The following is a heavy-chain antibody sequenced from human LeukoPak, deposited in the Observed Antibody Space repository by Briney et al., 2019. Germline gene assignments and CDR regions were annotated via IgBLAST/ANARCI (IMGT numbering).Heavy chain of an antibody. CDR1: GFTDSSNY. CDR3: ARAQGLYYYDGLLDY. J-gene: IGHJ4*02. V-gene: IGHV3-48*04. D-gene: IGHD3-22*01. Sequence: GGSLRLSCAASGFTDSSNYMRGVRQAPRKGLEWVSYISSSSSNIYYADPVKGRFTISRDNAKTSLYLKMNSLRTENTAVYYCARAQGLYYYDGLLDYWGQGTLVTVSS. CDR2: ISSSSSNI.